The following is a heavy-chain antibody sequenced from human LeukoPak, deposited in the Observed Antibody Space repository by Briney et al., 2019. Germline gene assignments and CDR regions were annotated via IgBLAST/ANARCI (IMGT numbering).Heavy chain of an antibody. V-gene: IGHV4-34*01. J-gene: IGHJ5*02. Sequence: PSETLSLTCAVYGGSFRGYYWSWIHQPPGKGLEWIGEINHSGSTNYNPSLKSRATISVNTSKNQFSLKLSSVTAADTAVYYCARGVSSSWYAPAWFDPWGQGTLVTVSS. CDR2: INHSGST. CDR1: GGSFRGYY. CDR3: ARGVSSSWYAPAWFDP. D-gene: IGHD6-13*01.